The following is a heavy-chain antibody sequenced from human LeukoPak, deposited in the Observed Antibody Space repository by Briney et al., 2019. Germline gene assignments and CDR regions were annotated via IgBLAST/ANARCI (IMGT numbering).Heavy chain of an antibody. D-gene: IGHD3-3*01. CDR2: IDSGGRT. CDR1: GFTVNSND. Sequence: GGSLRLSCAASGFTVNSNDMSWVRQAPGKGLEWVSVIDSGGRTYYADSVKGRFTISRDNSKNTLDLQMNSLRAEDTAVYYCARVEWGMDVWGQGTTVTVSS. V-gene: IGHV3-66*01. CDR3: ARVEWGMDV. J-gene: IGHJ6*02.